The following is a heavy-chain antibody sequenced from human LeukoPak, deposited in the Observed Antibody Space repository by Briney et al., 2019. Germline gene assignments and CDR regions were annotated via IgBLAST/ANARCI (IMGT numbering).Heavy chain of an antibody. V-gene: IGHV4-59*01. CDR2: IYYSGST. CDR3: ARVGYSGYDFRGTFDY. CDR1: GFTLSSYE. D-gene: IGHD5-12*01. J-gene: IGHJ4*02. Sequence: SGGSLRLSCTVSGFTLSSYEMSWIRQPPGKGLEWIGYIYYSGSTNYNPSLKSRVTISVDTSKNQFSLKLSSVTAADTAVYYCARVGYSGYDFRGTFDYWGQGTLVTVSS.